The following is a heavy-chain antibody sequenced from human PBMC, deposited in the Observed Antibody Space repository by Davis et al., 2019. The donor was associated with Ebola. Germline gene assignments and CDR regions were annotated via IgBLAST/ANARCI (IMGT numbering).Heavy chain of an antibody. D-gene: IGHD7-27*01. CDR3: AKDGGNWGSRLIFQIDS. V-gene: IGHV3-23*01. CDR1: GFTFSNYI. J-gene: IGHJ4*02. Sequence: PGGSLRLSCAASGFTFSNYIMSWVRQSPGKGLEWVSSISDNNGATYYADSMKGRFTISRDNSKNMLYLQMNSLRAEDAAVYYCAKDGGNWGSRLIFQIDSWGQGTLVTVSS. CDR2: ISDNNGAT.